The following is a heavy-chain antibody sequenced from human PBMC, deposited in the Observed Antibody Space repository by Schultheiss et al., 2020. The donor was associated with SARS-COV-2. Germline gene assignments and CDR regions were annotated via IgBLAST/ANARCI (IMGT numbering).Heavy chain of an antibody. Sequence: GGSLRLSCAASGFTFSDYYMNWIRQAPGKGLEWVAVISYDGSNKYYADSVKGRFTISRDNAKNSLYLQMNSLRAEDTAVYYCAKRNYYYYHMDVWGKGTTVTVSS. CDR3: AKRNYYYYHMDV. CDR2: ISYDGSNK. V-gene: IGHV3-30*18. CDR1: GFTFSDYY. J-gene: IGHJ6*03.